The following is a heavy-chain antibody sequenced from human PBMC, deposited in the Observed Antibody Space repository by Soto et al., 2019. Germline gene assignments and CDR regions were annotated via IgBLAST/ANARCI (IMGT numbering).Heavy chain of an antibody. V-gene: IGHV5-10-1*01. Sequence: GESLKISCKGSGYSFTSYWISWVRQMPGKGLEWMGRIDPSDSYTNYSPSFQGHVTISADKSISTAYLQWSSLKASDTAMYYCARGIAAAGTLEYWNDDNNSYYYGMDVWGQGTTVTVSS. J-gene: IGHJ6*02. CDR2: IDPSDSYT. CDR1: GYSFTSYW. CDR3: ARGIAAAGTLEYWNDDNNSYYYGMDV. D-gene: IGHD6-13*01.